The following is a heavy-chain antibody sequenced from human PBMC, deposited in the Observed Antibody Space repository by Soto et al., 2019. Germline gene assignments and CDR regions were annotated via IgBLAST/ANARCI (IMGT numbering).Heavy chain of an antibody. V-gene: IGHV3-74*01. J-gene: IGHJ6*02. CDR1: GFTFSSYW. Sequence: EVQLVESGGGLVQPGGSLRLSCAASGFTFSSYWMHWVRQGPGEGLVWVSRIMSDGSGTTYADSVKGRFTISRDNAKNTLYLKMNSLRAEDTAVYHCARSRGSGGVEYNMDVWGQGTTVTVSS. D-gene: IGHD3-16*01. CDR3: ARSRGSGGVEYNMDV. CDR2: IMSDGSGT.